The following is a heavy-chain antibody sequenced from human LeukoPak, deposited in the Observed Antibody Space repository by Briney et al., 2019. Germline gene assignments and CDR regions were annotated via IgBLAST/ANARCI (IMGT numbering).Heavy chain of an antibody. Sequence: PGGSLRLSCEASGFIFSHYAMHWVRQAPDKGLDWVAVIYYAGTIYAESVKGRFIISRDDSRNTLYLQMNSLKIEDTAVYFCARGALQARPDYWGQGTLITVSS. CDR1: GFIFSHYA. V-gene: IGHV3-33*01. CDR2: IYYAGTI. D-gene: IGHD6-6*01. CDR3: ARGALQARPDY. J-gene: IGHJ4*02.